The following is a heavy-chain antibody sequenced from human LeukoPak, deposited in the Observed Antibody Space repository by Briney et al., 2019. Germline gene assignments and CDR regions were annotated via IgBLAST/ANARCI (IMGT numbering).Heavy chain of an antibody. J-gene: IGHJ5*02. CDR3: GASPYHYDSSGYQNWFDP. D-gene: IGHD3-22*01. CDR1: GGTFSSYA. CDR2: IIPIFGTA. Sequence: SVKVSCKASGGTFSSYAISWVRQAPGPGLEWMGGIIPIFGTANYAQKFQGRVTITTDESTSTAYMELSSLRSEDTAVYYCGASPYHYDSSGYQNWFDPWGQGTLVTVSS. V-gene: IGHV1-69*05.